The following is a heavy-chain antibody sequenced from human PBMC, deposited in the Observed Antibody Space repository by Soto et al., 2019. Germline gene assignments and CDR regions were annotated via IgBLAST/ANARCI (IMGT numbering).Heavy chain of an antibody. J-gene: IGHJ5*02. D-gene: IGHD1-26*01. CDR1: GGSISSGGYY. CDR3: AREEVGATRVGFDP. V-gene: IGHV4-31*01. CDR2: IYYSGST. Sequence: QVQLQESGPGLVKPSQTLSLTCTVSGGSISSGGYYWSWIRQHPGKGLEWIGYIYYSGSTYYNPSLNILVTISVDMYKNQFSLKLSFVTASETAVYYCAREEVGATRVGFDPWGQGTLVNVSS.